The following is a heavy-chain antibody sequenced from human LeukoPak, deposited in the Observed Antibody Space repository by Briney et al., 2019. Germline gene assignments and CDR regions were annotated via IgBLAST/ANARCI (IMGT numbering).Heavy chain of an antibody. D-gene: IGHD3-16*01. V-gene: IGHV4-61*08. CDR3: TRGAGWLIDY. Sequence: SQTLSLTCTVSGGSISSGGYYRGWIRQPPGKGLEWIGYIHNSGTSTYNLSLKSRVTISADTSKNQFSLKLNSMTTADTAVYYCTRGAGWLIDYWGQGILVTVSS. CDR1: GGSISSGGYY. J-gene: IGHJ4*02. CDR2: IHNSGTS.